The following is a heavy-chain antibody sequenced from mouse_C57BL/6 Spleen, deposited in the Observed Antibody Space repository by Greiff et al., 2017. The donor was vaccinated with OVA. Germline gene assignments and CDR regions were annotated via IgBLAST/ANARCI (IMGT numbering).Heavy chain of an antibody. CDR2: ISYDGSN. CDR3: ARWGSNWYIDV. CDR1: GYSITSGYY. Sequence: EVKLVESGPGLVKPSQSLSLTCSVTGYSITSGYYWNWIRQFPGNKLEWMGYISYDGSNNYNPSLKNRISITRDTSKNQFFLKLNSVTTEDTATYYCARWGSNWYIDVWGTGTAVTVSS. J-gene: IGHJ1*03. V-gene: IGHV3-6*01. D-gene: IGHD1-1*01.